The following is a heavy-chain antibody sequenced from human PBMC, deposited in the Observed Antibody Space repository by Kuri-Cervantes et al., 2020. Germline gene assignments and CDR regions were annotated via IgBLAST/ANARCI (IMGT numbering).Heavy chain of an antibody. J-gene: IGHJ6*03. CDR3: AKSSAKTVAAASSGPDYYYYYYYMDV. V-gene: IGHV3-9*01. Sequence: GGSLRLSCAASGFTFSSYGMHWVRQAPGKGLEWVSGISWNSGSIGYADSVKGRFTISRDNAKNSLYLQMNSLRAEDTALYYCAKSSAKTVAAASSGPDYYYYYYYMDVRGKGTTVTVSS. CDR2: ISWNSGSI. CDR1: GFTFSSYG. D-gene: IGHD6-13*01.